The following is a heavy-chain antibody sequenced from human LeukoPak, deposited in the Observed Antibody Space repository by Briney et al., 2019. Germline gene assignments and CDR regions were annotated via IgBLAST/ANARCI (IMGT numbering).Heavy chain of an antibody. D-gene: IGHD3-9*01. V-gene: IGHV1-69*05. Sequence: SVKVSCKASGGTFSSCAISWVRQAPGQALEWMGGIIPIFGTANYAQKFQGRVTITTDESTSTAYMELSSLRSEDTAVYYCARDGYYDILTGYYPNWFDPWGQGTLVTVSS. CDR3: ARDGYYDILTGYYPNWFDP. CDR1: GGTFSSCA. CDR2: IIPIFGTA. J-gene: IGHJ5*02.